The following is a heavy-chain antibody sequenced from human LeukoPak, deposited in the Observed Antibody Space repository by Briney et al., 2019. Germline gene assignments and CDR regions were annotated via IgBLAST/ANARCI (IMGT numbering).Heavy chain of an antibody. J-gene: IGHJ3*02. CDR3: TFSSYGDHRGFDAFHI. CDR2: INSDGYST. CDR1: GFTISRYW. Sequence: GGSLRLTCAASGFTISRYWMYWGCQAPGKGLVWVWRINSDGYSTNYADSVKCRGTNSRDNAKNMLYLPMNSLVAQDTAGYYFTFSSYGDHRGFDAFHIWRQGTMVTVSS. V-gene: IGHV3-74*01. D-gene: IGHD4-17*01.